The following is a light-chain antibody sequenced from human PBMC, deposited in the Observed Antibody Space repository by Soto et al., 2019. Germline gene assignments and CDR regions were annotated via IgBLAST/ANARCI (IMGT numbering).Light chain of an antibody. J-gene: IGKJ4*01. CDR2: DAS. Sequence: AIPLTQSPSSLSASIGDRVTITCRASQGITSALAWYQQKPGKAPKLLIYDASSLESGVPSRFSGSGSGTDFTLTISSLQAEDFATYSCQQFKNYPLTFGGGTKVEIK. CDR3: QQFKNYPLT. V-gene: IGKV1D-13*01. CDR1: QGITSA.